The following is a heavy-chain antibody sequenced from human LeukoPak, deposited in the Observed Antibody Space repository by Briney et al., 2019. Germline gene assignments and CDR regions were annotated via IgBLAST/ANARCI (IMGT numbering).Heavy chain of an antibody. D-gene: IGHD1-26*01. CDR2: MNPNSGNT. CDR3: ARGLVGATLYYYYGMDV. J-gene: IGHJ6*02. Sequence: ASVKVSCTASGYTFINFDINWVRQATGQGLEWMGWMNPNSGNTDYAQKFQGRVTMTRNTSISTAYMELSSLRSGDTAVYYCARGLVGATLYYYYGMDVWGQGTTVTVSS. V-gene: IGHV1-8*01. CDR1: GYTFINFD.